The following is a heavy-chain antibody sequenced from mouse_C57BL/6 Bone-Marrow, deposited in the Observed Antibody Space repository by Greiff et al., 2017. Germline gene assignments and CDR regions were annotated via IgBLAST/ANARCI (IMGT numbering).Heavy chain of an antibody. D-gene: IGHD1-1*01. V-gene: IGHV1-81*01. CDR1: GYTFTSYG. Sequence: VQLQQSGAELARPGASVKLSCKASGYTFTSYGISWVKQRTGQGLEWIGEIYPRGGNTYYNEKFKGKATLTADKSSSTAYMELRSLTSEDSAVYFCARYYYGSSCYAMDYWGQGTSVTVSS. CDR2: IYPRGGNT. CDR3: ARYYYGSSCYAMDY. J-gene: IGHJ4*01.